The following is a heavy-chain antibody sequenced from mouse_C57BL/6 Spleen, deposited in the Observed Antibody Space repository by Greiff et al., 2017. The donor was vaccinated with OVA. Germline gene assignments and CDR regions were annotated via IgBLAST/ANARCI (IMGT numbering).Heavy chain of an antibody. CDR1: GFSLTSYG. Sequence: VQRVESGPGLVQPSQSLSITCTVSGFSLTSYGVHWVRQSPGKGLEWLGVIWSGGSTDYNAAFISRLSISKDNSKSQVFFKMNSLQADDTAIYYCARTGGYWYFDVWGTGTTVTVSS. CDR2: IWSGGST. V-gene: IGHV2-2*01. CDR3: ARTGGYWYFDV. D-gene: IGHD1-1*02. J-gene: IGHJ1*03.